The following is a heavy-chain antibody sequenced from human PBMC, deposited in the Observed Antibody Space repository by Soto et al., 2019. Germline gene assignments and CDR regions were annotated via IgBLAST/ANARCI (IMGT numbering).Heavy chain of an antibody. CDR1: GFTFSSYS. CDR2: ISSSGSTT. Sequence: EVQLVESGGGLAQPGGSLRLSCAASGFTFSSYSMNWVHQAPGKGLEWVSYISSSGSTTYYADSVKGRFTISRDNDKNSLYLQMNSLRDEDTAVYYCARLGITAAGTSEVDPWGQGTLVTVSS. D-gene: IGHD6-13*01. J-gene: IGHJ5*02. V-gene: IGHV3-48*02. CDR3: ARLGITAAGTSEVDP.